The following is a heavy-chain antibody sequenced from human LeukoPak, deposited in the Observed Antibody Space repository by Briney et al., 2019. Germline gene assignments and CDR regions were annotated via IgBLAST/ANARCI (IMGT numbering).Heavy chain of an antibody. J-gene: IGHJ4*02. Sequence: KTSETLSLTCAVYGGSFSGYYWSWIRQPPGKGLEWIGEINHSGSTNYNPSLKSRVTISVDTSKNQFSLKLSSVTAADTAVYYCARSPDWLLVNYFDYWGQGTLVTVSS. CDR3: ARSPDWLLVNYFDY. CDR2: INHSGST. D-gene: IGHD3-9*01. CDR1: GGSFSGYY. V-gene: IGHV4-34*01.